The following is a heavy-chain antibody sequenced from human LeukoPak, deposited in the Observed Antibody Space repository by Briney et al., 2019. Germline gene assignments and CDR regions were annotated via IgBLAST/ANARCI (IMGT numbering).Heavy chain of an antibody. J-gene: IGHJ5*02. CDR1: GYTFTSYG. Sequence: GASVKVSCKASGYTFTSYGISWVRQAPEQGLEWMGWISAYNGNTNYAQKLQGRVTMTTDTSTSTAYMELRSLRSDDTAVYYCARDGRRYCSSTSCPPDPWGQGTLVTVSS. V-gene: IGHV1-18*01. D-gene: IGHD2-2*01. CDR2: ISAYNGNT. CDR3: ARDGRRYCSSTSCPPDP.